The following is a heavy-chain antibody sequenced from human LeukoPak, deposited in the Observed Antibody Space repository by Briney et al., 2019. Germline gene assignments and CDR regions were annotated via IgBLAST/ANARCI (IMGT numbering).Heavy chain of an antibody. CDR3: PTHHQFRRKRYYFDY. J-gene: IGHJ4*02. Sequence: SQTLSLTCTVYGGSISSGGYYWSWIRHPPGRGLEWLGYIYHSGSTYYNPSLKSRVTISVDRSKNQFSLKLSSVTAADTAVYYCPTHHQFRRKRYYFDYWGQGTLVTVSS. V-gene: IGHV4-30-2*01. D-gene: IGHD2-2*01. CDR2: IYHSGST. CDR1: GGSISSGGYY.